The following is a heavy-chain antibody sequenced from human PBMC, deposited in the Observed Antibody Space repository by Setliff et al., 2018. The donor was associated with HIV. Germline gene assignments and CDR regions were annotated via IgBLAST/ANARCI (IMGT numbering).Heavy chain of an antibody. V-gene: IGHV3-21*01. D-gene: IGHD5-12*01. CDR3: ARGSGYDKGAYHYYYGMDV. Sequence: GGSLRLSCAASGFTFSSYSMNWVRQAPGKGLEWVSSISSSGSYIFYADSVQGRFTFSRDNSKNTVYLQMNSLRAEDTAVYYCARGSGYDKGAYHYYYGMDVWGQGTTVTVSS. J-gene: IGHJ6*02. CDR2: ISSSGSYI. CDR1: GFTFSSYS.